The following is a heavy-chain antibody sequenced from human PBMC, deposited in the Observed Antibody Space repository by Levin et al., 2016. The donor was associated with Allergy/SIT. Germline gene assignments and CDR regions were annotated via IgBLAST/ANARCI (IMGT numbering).Heavy chain of an antibody. CDR3: ARGGGVETTSGVVLGGTLEQTVYHSYMDV. J-gene: IGHJ6*03. V-gene: IGHV1-18*01. Sequence: ASVKVSCKASGYNFANNAITWVRQAPGQGLEWMGWVSTYNGNTIYAQNLQGRVTMTTETSTTTVYMELRSLRSDDTAVYYCARGGGVETTSGVVLGGTLEQTVYHSYMDVWGKGTTVTVSS. D-gene: IGHD3-3*01. CDR1: GYNFANNA. CDR2: VSTYNGNT.